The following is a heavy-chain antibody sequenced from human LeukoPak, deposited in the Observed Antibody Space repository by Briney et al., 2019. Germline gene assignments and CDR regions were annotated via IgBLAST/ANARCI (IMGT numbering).Heavy chain of an antibody. CDR1: GFTFSSYS. Sequence: HGGSLRLSCAASGFTFSSYSMNWVRQAPGKGLEWVSSISSSSRHIYYADSVKGRFTIFRDDAKNSLFLQMDSLRVEDTAMYYCVRDLSTVTTAYLHNWGQGTLLTVSS. CDR3: VRDLSTVTTAYLHN. D-gene: IGHD4-17*01. V-gene: IGHV3-21*04. J-gene: IGHJ1*01. CDR2: ISSSSRHI.